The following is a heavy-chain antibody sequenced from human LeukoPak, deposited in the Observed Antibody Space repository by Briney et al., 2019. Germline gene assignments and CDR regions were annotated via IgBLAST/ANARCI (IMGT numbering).Heavy chain of an antibody. J-gene: IGHJ3*02. Sequence: SETLSLTCTVSGGSISSSTYYWGWIRQRPGKGLEWIGSIFYSGSPYYNPSLKSRVTISVDTSKNQFSLTLTSVTAADTAVYYCARRGAHAFHIWGQGTMVTVSS. CDR3: ARRGAHAFHI. CDR1: GGSISSSTYY. CDR2: IFYSGSP. V-gene: IGHV4-39*01. D-gene: IGHD4/OR15-4a*01.